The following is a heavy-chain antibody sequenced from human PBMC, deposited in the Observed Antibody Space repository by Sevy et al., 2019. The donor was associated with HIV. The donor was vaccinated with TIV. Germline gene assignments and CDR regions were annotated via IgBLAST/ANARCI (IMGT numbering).Heavy chain of an antibody. CDR2: VKQDGSEQ. V-gene: IGHV3-7*01. CDR1: GFTFNRYW. Sequence: GGSLRLSCTASGFTFNRYWMSWVRQTPGKELEWVANVKQDGSEQYYVNSLKGRFTISRDKAKNSLYLQMNSLRDEDTAVYYCASLREKKLVIIPSFAFDMWGQGTLVTVSS. D-gene: IGHD3-3*01. J-gene: IGHJ3*02. CDR3: ASLREKKLVIIPSFAFDM.